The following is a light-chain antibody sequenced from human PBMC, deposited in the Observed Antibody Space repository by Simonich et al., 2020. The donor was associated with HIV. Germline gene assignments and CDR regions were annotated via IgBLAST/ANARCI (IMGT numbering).Light chain of an antibody. Sequence: SYELTQPPSVSVSPGQTASITCSGDKLGDKYACWYQQKPGQSPVLVIYQDSKRPSVIPERFSGSNSGNTAPLTISGTQAMDEADYYCQAWDSSTVVFGGGTNLTVL. CDR3: QAWDSSTVV. CDR2: QDS. CDR1: KLGDKY. J-gene: IGLJ2*01. V-gene: IGLV3-1*01.